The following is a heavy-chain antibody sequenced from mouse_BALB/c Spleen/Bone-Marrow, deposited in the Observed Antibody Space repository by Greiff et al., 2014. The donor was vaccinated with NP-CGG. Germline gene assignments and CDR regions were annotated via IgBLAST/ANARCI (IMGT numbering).Heavy chain of an antibody. CDR3: VRSYDSYAMAF. V-gene: IGHV5-17*02. Sequence: DVQLQESGGGLAQPGGSRKLSCAASGFTFSSFGMHWVRQAPEKGLEWVAYISSGSSTIYYADTVKGRFTISRDNPKNTLFLQMTSLRSEDTAMYYCVRSYDSYAMAFWGQGTSVTVSS. CDR2: ISSGSSTI. CDR1: GFTFSSFG. D-gene: IGHD2-10*02. J-gene: IGHJ4*01.